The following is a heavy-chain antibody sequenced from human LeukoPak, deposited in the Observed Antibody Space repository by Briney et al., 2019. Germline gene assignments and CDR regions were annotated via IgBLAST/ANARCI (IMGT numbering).Heavy chain of an antibody. J-gene: IGHJ4*02. D-gene: IGHD7-27*01. CDR1: GGSISSSSYY. Sequence: SETLSLTCTVSGGSISSSSYYWGWIRQPPGKGLEWIGYIYHSGSTYYNPSLKSRVTISVDRSKNQFSLKLSSVTAADTAVYYCARDRGPLGVDYWGQGTLVTVSS. CDR3: ARDRGPLGVDY. CDR2: IYHSGST. V-gene: IGHV4-30-2*01.